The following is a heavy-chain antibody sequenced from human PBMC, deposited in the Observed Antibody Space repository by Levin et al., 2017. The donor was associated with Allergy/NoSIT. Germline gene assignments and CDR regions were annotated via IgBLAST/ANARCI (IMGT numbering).Heavy chain of an antibody. CDR2: ISGSGGST. CDR3: ARASSGSYFFDY. J-gene: IGHJ4*02. V-gene: IGHV3-23*01. D-gene: IGHD1-26*01. CDR1: GFTFSSYA. Sequence: GESLKISCAASGFTFSSYAMSWVRQAPGKGLEWVSAISGSGGSTYYADSVKGRFTISRDNSKNTLYLQMNSLRAEDTAVYYCARASSGSYFFDYWGLGTLVTVSS.